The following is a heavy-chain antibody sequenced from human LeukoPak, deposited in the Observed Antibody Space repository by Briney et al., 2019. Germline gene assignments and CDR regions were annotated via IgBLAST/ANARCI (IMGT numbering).Heavy chain of an antibody. CDR2: VDPEDGET. V-gene: IGHV1-69-2*01. Sequence: ASVKVSCKVSGYTFTDHYMHWVQQAPGKGLEWMGLVDPEDGETIYAEKFQGRVTITADTSTDTAYMELSSLRSEDTAVYYCETDPREGYYESSGPGVHWGQGTLVTVSS. J-gene: IGHJ4*02. CDR1: GYTFTDHY. D-gene: IGHD3-22*01. CDR3: ETDPREGYYESSGPGVH.